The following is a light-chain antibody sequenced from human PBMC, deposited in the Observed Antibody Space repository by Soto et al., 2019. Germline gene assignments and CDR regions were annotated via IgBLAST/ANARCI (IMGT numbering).Light chain of an antibody. Sequence: DIQMTQSPSYLSASIGDRVTITCRASQSVRTHLNWYHQKPGKAPELLIYAASSLQAGVPSRFSGSGSGTDFTLTISSLHPEDFGDYYCQQSYSPPRTFGQGNNLEIK. CDR3: QQSYSPPRT. J-gene: IGKJ2*01. CDR1: QSVRTH. V-gene: IGKV1-39*01. CDR2: AAS.